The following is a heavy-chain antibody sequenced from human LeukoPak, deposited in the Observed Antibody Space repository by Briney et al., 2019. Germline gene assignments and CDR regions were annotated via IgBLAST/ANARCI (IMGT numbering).Heavy chain of an antibody. CDR3: ARDTYYYDSSGYYH. D-gene: IGHD3-22*01. V-gene: IGHV3-21*01. J-gene: IGHJ5*02. CDR2: ISSSSSYI. CDR1: GFTFSSYG. Sequence: GGSLRLSCAASGFTFSSYGMNWVRQAPGKGLEWVSSISSSSSYIYYADSVKGRFTISRDNAKNSLYLQMNSLRAEDTAVYYCARDTYYYDSSGYYHWGQGTLVTVSS.